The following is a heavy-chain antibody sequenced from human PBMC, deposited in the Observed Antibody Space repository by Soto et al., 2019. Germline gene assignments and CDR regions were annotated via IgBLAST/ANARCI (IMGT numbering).Heavy chain of an antibody. J-gene: IGHJ6*02. CDR2: IDPSDSYT. CDR3: ARGVAAAAYYYYGMDV. V-gene: IGHV5-10-1*01. D-gene: IGHD6-13*01. Sequence: GESLKISCNGSGYSFTIYWISWVRQMPGKGLEWMGRIDPSDSYTNYSPSFQGHVTISADKSISTAYLQWSSLKASDTAMYYCARGVAAAAYYYYGMDVWGQGTTVTVSS. CDR1: GYSFTIYW.